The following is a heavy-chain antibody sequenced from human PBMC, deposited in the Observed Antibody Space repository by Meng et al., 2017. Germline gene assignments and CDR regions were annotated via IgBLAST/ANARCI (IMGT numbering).Heavy chain of an antibody. CDR3: ARVGVVQEYGSAFDI. J-gene: IGHJ3*02. CDR2: ISSSSSYI. CDR1: GLTFSSYS. Sequence: VQLVEPGGGLVKPGGSLGLSCAASGLTFSSYSMNWVRQAPGKGLEWVSSISSSSSYIYYADSVKGRFTISRDNAKNSLYLQMNSLRAEDTAVYYCARVGVVQEYGSAFDIWGQGTMVTVSS. D-gene: IGHD2-2*01. V-gene: IGHV3-21*01.